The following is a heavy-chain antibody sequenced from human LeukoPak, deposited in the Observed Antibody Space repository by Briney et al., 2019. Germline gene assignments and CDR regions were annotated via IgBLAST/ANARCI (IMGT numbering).Heavy chain of an antibody. CDR2: VNTNTGNP. Sequence: ASVKVSCKASGYTFTRNTINWVRQAPGQGLEWMGWVNTNTGNPTYAQGFTGRFVFSSDTSVSTAYLQIGSLKAEDTAVYYCVTNFDSSGYFGYWGQGTLVTVSS. V-gene: IGHV7-4-1*01. CDR3: VTNFDSSGYFGY. D-gene: IGHD3-22*01. J-gene: IGHJ4*02. CDR1: GYTFTRNT.